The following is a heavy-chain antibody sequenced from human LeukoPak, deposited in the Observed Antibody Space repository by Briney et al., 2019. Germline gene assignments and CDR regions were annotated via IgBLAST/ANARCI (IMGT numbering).Heavy chain of an antibody. J-gene: IGHJ3*02. CDR3: AKDRVVDVSLDAFDI. Sequence: GGSLRLSCAASGFTFSDYGMHWVRQAPGKGLEWVAVISYDGSNKYYADSVKGRFTISRDNSKNTLYLQMNSLRAEDTAVYYCAKDRVVDVSLDAFDIWGQGTMVTVSS. V-gene: IGHV3-30*12. CDR2: ISYDGSNK. CDR1: GFTFSDYG. D-gene: IGHD3-10*01.